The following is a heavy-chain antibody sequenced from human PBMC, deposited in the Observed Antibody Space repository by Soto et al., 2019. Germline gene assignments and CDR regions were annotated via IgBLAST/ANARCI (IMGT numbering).Heavy chain of an antibody. CDR1: GGSISSYY. CDR3: ARWDTAMGGDNWFDP. V-gene: IGHV4-59*01. CDR2: IYYSGST. Sequence: SETLSLTCTVSGGSISSYYVSWIRQPPGKGLEWIGYIYYSGSTNYNPSLKSRVTISVDTSKNQFSLKLSSVTAADTAVYYCARWDTAMGGDNWFDPWGQGTLVTVSS. J-gene: IGHJ5*02. D-gene: IGHD5-18*01.